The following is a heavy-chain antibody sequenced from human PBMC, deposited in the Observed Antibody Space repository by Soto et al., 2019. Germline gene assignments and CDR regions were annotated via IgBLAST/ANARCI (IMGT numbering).Heavy chain of an antibody. CDR3: ARGGYCSSTSCYTYGSGSILPTHFDY. V-gene: IGHV3-13*01. J-gene: IGHJ4*02. Sequence: SGGSLRLSCAASGFTFSSYDMHWVRQATGKGLEWVSAIGTAGDTYYPGSVKGRFTISRENAKNSLYLQMNSLRAGDTAVYYCARGGYCSSTSCYTYGSGSILPTHFDYWGQGTLVTVSS. CDR1: GFTFSSYD. D-gene: IGHD2-2*02. CDR2: IGTAGDT.